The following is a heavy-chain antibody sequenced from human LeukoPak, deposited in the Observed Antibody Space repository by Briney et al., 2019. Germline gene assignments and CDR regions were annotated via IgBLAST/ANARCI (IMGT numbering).Heavy chain of an antibody. Sequence: SETLSLTCAVYGGSFSGYYWSWIRQHPGKGLEWIGYIYYSGSTYYNPSLKSRVTISVDTSKNQFSLKLSSVTAADTAVYYCARDRSAYGSGSYDYWGQGTLVTVSS. CDR1: GGSFSGYY. V-gene: IGHV4-31*11. D-gene: IGHD3-10*01. CDR3: ARDRSAYGSGSYDY. CDR2: IYYSGST. J-gene: IGHJ4*02.